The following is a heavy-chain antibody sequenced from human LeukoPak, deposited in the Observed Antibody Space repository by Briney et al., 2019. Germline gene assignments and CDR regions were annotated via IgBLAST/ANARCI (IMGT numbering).Heavy chain of an antibody. CDR1: GFTFSSYA. Sequence: GGSLRLSCAASGFTFSSYAMHWVRQAPGKGLEWVAVISYDGSNKYYVDSVKGRFTISRDNSKNTLYLQMNSLRAEDTAVYYGARDPGGYCSSTSCYRAHFDYWGQGTLVTVSS. D-gene: IGHD2-2*01. J-gene: IGHJ4*02. CDR3: ARDPGGYCSSTSCYRAHFDY. CDR2: ISYDGSNK. V-gene: IGHV3-30-3*01.